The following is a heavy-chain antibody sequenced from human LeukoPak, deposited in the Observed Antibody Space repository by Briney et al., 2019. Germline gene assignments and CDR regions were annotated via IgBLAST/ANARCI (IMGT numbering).Heavy chain of an antibody. Sequence: PSETLSLTCTVSGGSVSSGSHYWSWIRQPPGKGLEWIGYIYYSESTNYNPSLKSRVTISVDTSKNQFSLKLNSVTAADTAVYYCARDSRSSNWYTNWFDPWGQGTLVTVSP. CDR3: ARDSRSSNWYTNWFDP. V-gene: IGHV4-61*01. CDR1: GGSVSSGSHY. CDR2: IYYSEST. D-gene: IGHD6-13*01. J-gene: IGHJ5*02.